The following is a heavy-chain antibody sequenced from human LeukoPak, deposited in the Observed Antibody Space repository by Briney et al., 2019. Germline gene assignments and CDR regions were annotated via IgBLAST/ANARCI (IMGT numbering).Heavy chain of an antibody. V-gene: IGHV4-4*08. CDR1: GVSITTYQ. Sequence: SETLSLTCTVSGVSITTYQWYWIRQPPWQGLEWIGYTQSSGSTDYNPSLKSRVTISKDTSKNQFSLRLTSVTAADPALYYRATNAGPAPHDAFDIWGQGTMVTVSS. D-gene: IGHD2-2*01. CDR2: TQSSGST. CDR3: ATNAGPAPHDAFDI. J-gene: IGHJ3*02.